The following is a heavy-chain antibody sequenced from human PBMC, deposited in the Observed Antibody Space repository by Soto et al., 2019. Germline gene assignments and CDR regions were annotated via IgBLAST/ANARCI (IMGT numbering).Heavy chain of an antibody. J-gene: IGHJ3*02. CDR2: IYPGDSDT. Sequence: GESLKISCKGSVYSFTSYWIGWVRQMPGKGLEWMGIIYPGDSDTRYSPSFQGQVTISADKSISTAYPQWSSLKASDTAMYYCARPGGVDYSNYMGAFDIWGQGTMVTVSS. D-gene: IGHD4-4*01. V-gene: IGHV5-51*01. CDR3: ARPGGVDYSNYMGAFDI. CDR1: VYSFTSYW.